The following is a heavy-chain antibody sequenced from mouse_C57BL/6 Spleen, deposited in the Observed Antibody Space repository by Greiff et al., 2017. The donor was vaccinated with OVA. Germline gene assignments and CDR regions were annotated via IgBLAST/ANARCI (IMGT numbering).Heavy chain of an antibody. V-gene: IGHV3-3*01. J-gene: IGHJ1*03. CDR3: AREPGYWYFDV. CDR1: GFSINSDCY. CDR2: TFYSGIT. Sequence: EVQLVESGPSLVRPSQTLSLTCTVTGFSINSDCYWIWIRQFPGNKLEYIGYTFYSGITYYNPSLESRTSITRDTSKNQFSLKLSSVTTEDTATYYCAREPGYWYFDVWGTGTTVTVSS.